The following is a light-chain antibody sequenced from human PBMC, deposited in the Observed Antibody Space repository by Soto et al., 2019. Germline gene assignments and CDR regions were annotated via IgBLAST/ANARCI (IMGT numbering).Light chain of an antibody. V-gene: IGKV3-15*01. CDR1: QSVNAN. J-gene: IGKJ1*01. CDR2: GAY. Sequence: EVVMTQSPATLSVSPGERATLSCRASQSVNANLAWYQQKPGQAPRLPIHGAYNSATGIPARFSGSEFGTEFILTMRSLQSEDFAVYYCQQYNTWLWTFGQGTKLEI. CDR3: QQYNTWLWT.